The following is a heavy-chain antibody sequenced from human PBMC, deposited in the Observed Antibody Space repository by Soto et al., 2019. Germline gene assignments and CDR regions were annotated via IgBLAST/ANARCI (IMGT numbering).Heavy chain of an antibody. CDR3: AKDRTSHYYDSSSYFQH. V-gene: IGHV3-23*01. D-gene: IGHD3-22*01. Sequence: HPGGSLRLSCAASGFTFSSYAMSWVRQAPGKGLEWVSAISGSGGSTYYADSVKGRFTISRDNSKNTLYLQMNSLRAEDTAVYYCAKDRTSHYYDSSSYFQHWGQGTLVTVSS. J-gene: IGHJ1*01. CDR2: ISGSGGST. CDR1: GFTFSSYA.